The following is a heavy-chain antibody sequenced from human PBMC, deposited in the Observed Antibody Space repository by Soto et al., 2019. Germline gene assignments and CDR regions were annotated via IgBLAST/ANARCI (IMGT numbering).Heavy chain of an antibody. CDR3: ARDRAYSSSWTDY. J-gene: IGHJ4*02. CDR1: GFTVSSNY. Sequence: EVQLVESGGGLVQPGGSLRLSCAASGFTVSSNYMSWVRQAPGKGLEWVSVIYSGGSTYYADSVKGRFTISRDNSKNTLYLQMNSLRVEDTAVYYCARDRAYSSSWTDYWGQGTLVTVSS. D-gene: IGHD6-13*01. CDR2: IYSGGST. V-gene: IGHV3-66*01.